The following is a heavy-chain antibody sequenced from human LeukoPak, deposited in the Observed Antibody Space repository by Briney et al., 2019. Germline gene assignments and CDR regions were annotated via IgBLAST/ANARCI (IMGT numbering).Heavy chain of an antibody. CDR3: ARAGQEWFGELGFDQ. J-gene: IGHJ4*01. D-gene: IGHD3-10*01. V-gene: IGHV3-7*01. Sequence: GGSLRLSCAVSGFTFSSYWMSWVRQAPGKGLEWVANIKPDGSEKYYVDSVEGRFTISRDNAKNPLYLQMNSLRAEDTAVYYCARAGQEWFGELGFDQWGHGTLVIVSS. CDR2: IKPDGSEK. CDR1: GFTFSSYW.